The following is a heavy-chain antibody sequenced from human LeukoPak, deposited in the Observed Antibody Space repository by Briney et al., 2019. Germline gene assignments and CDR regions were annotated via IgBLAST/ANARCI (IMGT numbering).Heavy chain of an antibody. CDR1: GFSFSTYW. Sequence: GESLKISCKASGFSFSTYWIGWVRHMPRKGLEWMGIIYVGDSDTRYSPSFQGQVTISVDKSIDTAYLKWGSLKASDTAIYYCARTPMLGTLDFQLWGQGTLVTVSS. CDR3: ARTPMLGTLDFQL. CDR2: IYVGDSDT. V-gene: IGHV5-51*01. D-gene: IGHD3-16*01. J-gene: IGHJ1*01.